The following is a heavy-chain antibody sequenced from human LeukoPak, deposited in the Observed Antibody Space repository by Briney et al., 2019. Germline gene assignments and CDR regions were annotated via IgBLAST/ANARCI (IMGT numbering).Heavy chain of an antibody. CDR1: GRSIRSYY. Sequence: SETLSLTCTVSGRSIRSYYWSWIRQPPGKGLEWIGYIYYSGSTNYNPSLKSRVTISVDTSKNQFSLKLSSVTAADTAVYYCARHASTIFGVVTDPYFDYWGQGTLVTVSS. CDR2: IYYSGST. J-gene: IGHJ4*02. V-gene: IGHV4-59*08. D-gene: IGHD3-3*01. CDR3: ARHASTIFGVVTDPYFDY.